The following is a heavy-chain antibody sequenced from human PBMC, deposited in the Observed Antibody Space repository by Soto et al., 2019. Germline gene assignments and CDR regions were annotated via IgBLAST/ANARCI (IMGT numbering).Heavy chain of an antibody. CDR1: GGTFSSYA. CDR2: IIPIFGTA. CDR3: ARDNVLRYFDWLPLHQFDY. Sequence: GASVKVSCKAPGGTFSSYAISWVRQAPGQGLEWMGGIIPIFGTANYAQKFQGRVTITADESTSTAYMELSSLRSEDTAVYYCARDNVLRYFDWLPLHQFDYWGQGTLVTVSS. D-gene: IGHD3-9*01. V-gene: IGHV1-69*13. J-gene: IGHJ4*02.